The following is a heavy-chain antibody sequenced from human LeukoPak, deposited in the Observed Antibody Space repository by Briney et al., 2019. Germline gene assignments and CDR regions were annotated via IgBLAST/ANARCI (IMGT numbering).Heavy chain of an antibody. Sequence: GGSLRLSCAASGFTFSRHWMSWVRQTPGKGLERVAHMNQDGSAIYYVDSVKGRFTISRDNAKNSLCLQMTSLTVADTAVYYCARTVPGYPDDYFDYWGQGTLVTVSS. V-gene: IGHV3-7*01. J-gene: IGHJ4*02. CDR2: MNQDGSAI. D-gene: IGHD6-19*01. CDR1: GFTFSRHW. CDR3: ARTVPGYPDDYFDY.